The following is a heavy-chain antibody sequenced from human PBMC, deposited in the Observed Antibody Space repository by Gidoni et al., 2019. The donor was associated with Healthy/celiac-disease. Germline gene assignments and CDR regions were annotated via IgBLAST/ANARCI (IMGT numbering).Heavy chain of an antibody. Sequence: EMQLLESGGVVVQPGGSLRLSCAASGFTFDDYAMHWVRQSPGKGLEWVSLISWDGGSTYYADSVKGRFTISRDNSKNSLYLQMNSLRAEDTALYYCAKDLSLRSGYYQPEYYYYYGMDVWGQGTTVTVSS. D-gene: IGHD3-3*01. CDR2: ISWDGGST. J-gene: IGHJ6*02. CDR1: GFTFDDYA. CDR3: AKDLSLRSGYYQPEYYYYYGMDV. V-gene: IGHV3-43D*04.